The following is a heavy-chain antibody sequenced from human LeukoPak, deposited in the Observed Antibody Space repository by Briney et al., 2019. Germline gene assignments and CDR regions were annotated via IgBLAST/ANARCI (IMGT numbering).Heavy chain of an antibody. CDR2: ISYDGSNK. J-gene: IGHJ6*02. CDR3: ARDGSGFYGYYYYGMDV. D-gene: IGHD3-22*01. CDR1: GFTFSSYA. Sequence: GRSLRLSCAASGFTFSSYAMHWVRQAPGKGLEWVAVISYDGSNKYYADSVKGRFTISRDNSKNTLYLQMNSLRAEDTAVYYCARDGSGFYGYYYYGMDVWGQGTTVTVSS. V-gene: IGHV3-30*04.